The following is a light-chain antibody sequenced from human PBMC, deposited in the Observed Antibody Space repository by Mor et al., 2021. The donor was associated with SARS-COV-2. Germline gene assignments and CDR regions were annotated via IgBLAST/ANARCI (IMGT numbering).Light chain of an antibody. J-gene: IGKJ1*01. Sequence: RQKPGQAPRRRIYGASTRATGIPVRFSGSGSGTDFSLIISRLEPVDSAVYYCQHYGPSLWTFGQGTKVEI. CDR3: QHYGPSLWT. V-gene: IGKV3-20*01. CDR2: GAS.